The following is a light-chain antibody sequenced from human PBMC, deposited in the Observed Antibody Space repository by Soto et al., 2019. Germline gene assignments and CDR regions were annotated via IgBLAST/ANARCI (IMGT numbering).Light chain of an antibody. V-gene: IGKV1-5*03. CDR1: QSIDTW. CDR3: QQYNSYRWT. J-gene: IGKJ1*01. Sequence: DIQMTQSPSTLSASVGDRVTITCRASQSIDTWLAWYQQKPGEVPKVLIYKVSNLQRGVPSRFSGSGSGTEFTLTISGLQPDDFATYYCQQYNSYRWTFGQGTKVDIK. CDR2: KVS.